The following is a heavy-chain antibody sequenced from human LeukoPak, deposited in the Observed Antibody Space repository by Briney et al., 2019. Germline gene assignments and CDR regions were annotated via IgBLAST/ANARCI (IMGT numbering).Heavy chain of an antibody. CDR2: IYSGGST. J-gene: IGHJ4*02. V-gene: IGHV3-53*01. D-gene: IGHD3-10*01. Sequence: GGSLRLSCAGSGFSFRNYGIHWVRQAPGKGLEWVSVIYSGGSTYYADSVKCRFTISRDNSKNTLYLQMNSLRAEDTAVYYCAREYGSGSYYYWGQGTLVTVSS. CDR3: AREYGSGSYYY. CDR1: GFSFRNYG.